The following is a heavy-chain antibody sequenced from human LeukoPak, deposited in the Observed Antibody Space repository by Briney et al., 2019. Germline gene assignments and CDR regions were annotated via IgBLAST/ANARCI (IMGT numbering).Heavy chain of an antibody. CDR2: TSFDGTNK. CDR1: GFTFRSYA. D-gene: IGHD3-22*01. Sequence: TGGSLRLSCAASGFTFRSYAMHWVRQAPGKGLEWVAVTSFDGTNKYYADSVKGRFTISRDNSKNTLYLQTNSLRAEDTAVYYCARAYDNAFDIWGQGTMVTVSS. CDR3: ARAYDNAFDI. V-gene: IGHV3-30-3*01. J-gene: IGHJ3*02.